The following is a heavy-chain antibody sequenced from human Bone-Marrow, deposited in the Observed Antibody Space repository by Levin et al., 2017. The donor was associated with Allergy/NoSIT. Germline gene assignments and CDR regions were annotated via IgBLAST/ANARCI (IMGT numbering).Heavy chain of an antibody. V-gene: IGHV3-7*01. J-gene: IGHJ3*01. Sequence: LSLTCAASGFTFSNYWMTWVRQAPGKGLEWVANIKRDGSGTNYVDSVKGRFTISRDNAKNSLSLQLNSLRAEDTAMYYCARDETSCSGDRCYDAFDVWGQGTMVTVSS. CDR1: GFTFSNYW. D-gene: IGHD2-15*01. CDR2: IKRDGSGT. CDR3: ARDETSCSGDRCYDAFDV.